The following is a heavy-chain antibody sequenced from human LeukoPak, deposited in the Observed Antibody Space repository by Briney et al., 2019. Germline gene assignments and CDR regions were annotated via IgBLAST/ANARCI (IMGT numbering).Heavy chain of an antibody. Sequence: SVKVSCKASGGTFSSYAISWVRQAPGQGLEWMGGIIPIFGTANYAQKFQGRVTITADESTSTAYMELRSLRSEDTAVYYCAIVGTTGRTDNFDYWGQGTLVTVSS. CDR2: IIPIFGTA. D-gene: IGHD1-1*01. J-gene: IGHJ4*02. CDR3: AIVGTTGRTDNFDY. V-gene: IGHV1-69*01. CDR1: GGTFSSYA.